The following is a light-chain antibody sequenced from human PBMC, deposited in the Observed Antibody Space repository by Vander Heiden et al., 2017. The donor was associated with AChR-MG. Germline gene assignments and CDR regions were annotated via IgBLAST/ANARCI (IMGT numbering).Light chain of an antibody. J-gene: IGKJ1*01. Sequence: DIVMTQSPDSLAVSLSERATINCKSSQSVLYSSNNKNYLAWYQQKPGQPPKLLIYWASTRESGVPDRFSGSGSGTDFTLTISSLQAEDVAVYYCQQYYSTPPTFGQGIKVEIK. V-gene: IGKV4-1*01. CDR3: QQYYSTPPT. CDR1: QSVLYSSNNKNY. CDR2: WAS.